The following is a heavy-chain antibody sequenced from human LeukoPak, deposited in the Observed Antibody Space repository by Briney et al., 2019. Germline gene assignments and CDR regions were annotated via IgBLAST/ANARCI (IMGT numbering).Heavy chain of an antibody. D-gene: IGHD3-22*01. V-gene: IGHV4-34*01. Sequence: PSETLSLTCAVYGGSFSGYYWSWIRQPPGKGLEWIGEINHSGSTNYNPSLKSRVTISVDTSKNQFSLKLSSVTAADTAVYYCASGAYYYDSSGYTSWFDHWGQGTLVTVSS. J-gene: IGHJ5*02. CDR2: INHSGST. CDR1: GGSFSGYY. CDR3: ASGAYYYDSSGYTSWFDH.